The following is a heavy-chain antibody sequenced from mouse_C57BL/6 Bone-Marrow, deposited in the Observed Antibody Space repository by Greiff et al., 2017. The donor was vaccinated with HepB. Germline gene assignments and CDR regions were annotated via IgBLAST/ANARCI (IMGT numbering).Heavy chain of an antibody. CDR3: ARRGLRAWFAY. CDR2: IYPGDGDT. Sequence: QVQLKQSGPELVKPGASVKISCKASGYAFSSSWMNWVKQRPGKGLEWIGRIYPGDGDTNYNGKFKGKATLTADKSSSTAYMQLSSLTSEDSAVYFCARRGLRAWFAYWGQGTLVTVSA. CDR1: GYAFSSSW. V-gene: IGHV1-82*01. D-gene: IGHD2-4*01. J-gene: IGHJ3*01.